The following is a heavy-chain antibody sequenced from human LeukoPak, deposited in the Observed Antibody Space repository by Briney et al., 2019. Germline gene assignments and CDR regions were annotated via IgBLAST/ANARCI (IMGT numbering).Heavy chain of an antibody. CDR2: INPSGGST. CDR1: GYTFTSYY. CDR3: ARDSSGYGSGSYPHNY. Sequence: ASVKVSCKASGYTFTSYYMHWVRQAPGQGLEWMGIINPSGGSTSYAQKFQGRVTMTRDTSTSTVYMELSSLRSEDTAVYYCARDSSGYGSGSYPHNYWGQGTLVTVSS. J-gene: IGHJ4*02. D-gene: IGHD3-10*01. V-gene: IGHV1-46*01.